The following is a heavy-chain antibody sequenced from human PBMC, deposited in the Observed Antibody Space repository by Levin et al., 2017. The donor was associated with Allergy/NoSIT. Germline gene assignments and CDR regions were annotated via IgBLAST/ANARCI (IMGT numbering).Heavy chain of an antibody. CDR2: ISSSSSTI. V-gene: IGHV3-48*01. D-gene: IGHD1-1*01. J-gene: IGHJ3*02. Sequence: GESLKISCAASGFTFSSYSMNWVRQAPGKGLEWVSYISSSSSTIYYADSVKGRFTISRDNAKNSLYLQMNSLGAEDTAVYYCASYNWNDVGAFDIWGQGTMVTVSS. CDR3: ASYNWNDVGAFDI. CDR1: GFTFSSYS.